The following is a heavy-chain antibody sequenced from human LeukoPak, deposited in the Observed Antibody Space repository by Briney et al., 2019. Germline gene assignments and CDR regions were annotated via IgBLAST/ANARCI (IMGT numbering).Heavy chain of an antibody. D-gene: IGHD5-12*01. J-gene: IGHJ4*02. CDR2: ISGSGGST. CDR1: GFTFSSDA. Sequence: PGGSLRLSCAASGFTFSSDAMSWVRQAPGKGLEWVSAISGSGGSTYYADSVKGRFTISRDNSKNTLYLQMNSLRAEDTAVYYCAKVDSGYDLCFAYWGQGTLVTVSS. CDR3: AKVDSGYDLCFAY. V-gene: IGHV3-23*01.